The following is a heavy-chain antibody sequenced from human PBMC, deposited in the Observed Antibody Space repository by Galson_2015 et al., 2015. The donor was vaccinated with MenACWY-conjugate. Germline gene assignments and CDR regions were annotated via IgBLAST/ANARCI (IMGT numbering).Heavy chain of an antibody. CDR3: ARVSLAGVAGHFDY. Sequence: SLRLSCAASGITSSSYAMGWVRQAPGKGLEWVSIIYTSGIIYDADSVRGRFTISRDNRKNTLYLQMNSLRAEDTALYYCARVSLAGVAGHFDYWGQGALVTVSS. V-gene: IGHV3-23*05. J-gene: IGHJ4*02. D-gene: IGHD6-19*01. CDR1: GITSSSYA. CDR2: IYTSGII.